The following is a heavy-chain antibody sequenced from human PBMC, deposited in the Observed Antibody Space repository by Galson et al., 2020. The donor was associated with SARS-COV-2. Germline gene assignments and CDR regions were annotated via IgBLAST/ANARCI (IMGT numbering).Heavy chain of an antibody. CDR3: AADSNYGDYYYYYGMDV. CDR2: ISYDGSNK. D-gene: IGHD4-4*01. CDR1: GFTFSSYA. J-gene: IGHJ6*02. V-gene: IGHV3-30-3*01. Sequence: GESLKISCAASGFTFSSYAMHWVRQAPGTGLEWVAVISYDGSNKYYADSVKGRFTISRDNSKNTLYLQMNSLRAEDTAVYYRAADSNYGDYYYYYGMDVWGQGTTVTISS.